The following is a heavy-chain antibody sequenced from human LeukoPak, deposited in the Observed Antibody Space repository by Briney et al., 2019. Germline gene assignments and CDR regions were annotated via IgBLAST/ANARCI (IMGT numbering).Heavy chain of an antibody. CDR2: IDTSGRV. CDR3: ATSLNGDPFDY. J-gene: IGHJ4*02. CDR1: GASITTSF. V-gene: IGHV4-4*07. Sequence: SETLSLTCTVSGASITTSFWTWVRQPAGKGLEWIGRIDTSGRVNYNPSLKSRLTMSVDTSKNQFSLKLSSVTAADTAVYYCATSLNGDPFDYWGQGTLVTVSS. D-gene: IGHD4-17*01.